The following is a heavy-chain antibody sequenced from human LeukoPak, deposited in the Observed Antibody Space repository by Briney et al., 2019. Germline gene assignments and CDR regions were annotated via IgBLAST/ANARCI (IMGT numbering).Heavy chain of an antibody. V-gene: IGHV3-21*01. CDR2: ISSSSSYI. CDR1: GFTFSSYS. D-gene: IGHD3-3*01. J-gene: IGHJ4*02. Sequence: GGSLRLSCAASGFTFSSYSMNWVRQAPGKGLEWVSSISSSSSYIYYADSVKGRFTISRDNAKNSLYLQMNSLRAEDTAVYYCARDSTIFGVVTPKSFDYWGQGTLVTVSS. CDR3: ARDSTIFGVVTPKSFDY.